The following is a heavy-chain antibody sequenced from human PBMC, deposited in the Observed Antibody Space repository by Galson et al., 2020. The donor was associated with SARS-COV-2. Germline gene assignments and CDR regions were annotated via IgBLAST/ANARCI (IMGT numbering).Heavy chain of an antibody. CDR3: ATAPGIAAAGTGWFDP. D-gene: IGHD6-13*01. Sequence: ASVKVSCKVSGYTLTELSMHWVRQAPGKGLEWMGGFDPEDGETIYAQKFQGRVTMTEDTSTDTAYMELSSLRSEDTAVYYCATAPGIAAAGTGWFDPGSQGTLSSVTS. V-gene: IGHV1-24*01. J-gene: IGHJ5*02. CDR2: FDPEDGET. CDR1: GYTLTELS.